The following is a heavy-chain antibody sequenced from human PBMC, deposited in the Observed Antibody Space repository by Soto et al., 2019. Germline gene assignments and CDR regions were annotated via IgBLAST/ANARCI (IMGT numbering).Heavy chain of an antibody. J-gene: IGHJ4*02. Sequence: EVQLVESGGGLVQPGGSLRLSCAASGFSFSSYTMNWVRQAPGKGLEWVSYIGFGTTTIYYADSVKGRFTISRDNAKTSLYLQMNSLRDEDTAVYYCARDHLFALDYWGQGTLVTVSS. CDR2: IGFGTTTI. V-gene: IGHV3-48*02. CDR3: ARDHLFALDY. CDR1: GFSFSSYT.